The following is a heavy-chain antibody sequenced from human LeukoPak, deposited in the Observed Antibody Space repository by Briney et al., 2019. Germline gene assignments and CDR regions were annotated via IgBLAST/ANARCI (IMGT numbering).Heavy chain of an antibody. D-gene: IGHD2-2*01. CDR3: ARGDIVVVPIRYYYMDV. J-gene: IGHJ6*03. CDR2: INPNSGGT. CDR1: GYIFIGYY. V-gene: IGHV1-2*02. Sequence: ASVKVSCKPSGYIFIGYYIHWVRQAPGQGLECMGWINPNSGGTNYAQKFQGRVTMTRDTSISTAYMELSRLRSDDTAVYYCARGDIVVVPIRYYYMDVWGKGTTVTISS.